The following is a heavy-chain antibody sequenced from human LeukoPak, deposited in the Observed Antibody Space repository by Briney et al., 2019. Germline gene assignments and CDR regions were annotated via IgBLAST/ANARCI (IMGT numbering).Heavy chain of an antibody. CDR2: INPNSGGT. D-gene: IGHD2-2*01. Sequence: ASVKVSCKASGYTFTSYGISWVRQAPGQGLEWMGWINPNSGGTNYAQKFQGRVTMTRDTSISTAYMELSRLRSDDTAVYYCARYALVVVPAAPMDAFDIWGQGTMVTVSS. CDR3: ARYALVVVPAAPMDAFDI. V-gene: IGHV1-2*02. J-gene: IGHJ3*02. CDR1: GYTFTSYG.